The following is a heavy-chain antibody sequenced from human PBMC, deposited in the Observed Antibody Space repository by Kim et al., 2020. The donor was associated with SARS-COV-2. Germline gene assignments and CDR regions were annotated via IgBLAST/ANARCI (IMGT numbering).Heavy chain of an antibody. V-gene: IGHV4-61*01. Sequence: SETLSLTCTVSGASVSSGSYYWTWIRQSPVKGLEWIGYISYSGSTNYNPSLKSRVTISVDPSQNQVSLKLTSVTAADTALYHCARGGAASPSRTYWFDP. D-gene: IGHD2-2*01. CDR3: ARGGAASPSRTYWFDP. CDR1: GASVSSGSYY. J-gene: IGHJ5*02. CDR2: ISYSGST.